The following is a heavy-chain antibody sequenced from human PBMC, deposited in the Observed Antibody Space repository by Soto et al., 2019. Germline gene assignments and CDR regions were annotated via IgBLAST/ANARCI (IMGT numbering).Heavy chain of an antibody. CDR2: ISGSGGST. CDR1: GFTFSSYA. CDR3: AKDQGIYDFWSGYSYYFDY. D-gene: IGHD3-3*01. J-gene: IGHJ4*02. V-gene: IGHV3-23*01. Sequence: EVQLLESGGGLVQPGGSLRLSCAASGFTFSSYAMSWVRQAPGKGLEWVSAISGSGGSTYYADSMKGRFTISRDNSKNTLYLQMNSLRAEDTAVYYCAKDQGIYDFWSGYSYYFDYWGQGTLVTVSS.